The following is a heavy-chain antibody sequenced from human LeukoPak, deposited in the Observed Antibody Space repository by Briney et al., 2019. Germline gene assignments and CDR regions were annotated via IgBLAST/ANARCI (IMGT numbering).Heavy chain of an antibody. J-gene: IGHJ4*02. D-gene: IGHD3-10*01. Sequence: SGPTLVKPTQTLTLTCTFSGFSLSTSGVGVGWIRQPPGKALEWLALIYWDDDKRYSPSLKSRLTITKDTSKNQVVLTVTNMDPVDTASYSCAREEPVRGVRLFDYWGQGILVTVSS. CDR2: IYWDDDK. CDR3: AREEPVRGVRLFDY. V-gene: IGHV2-5*02. CDR1: GFSLSTSGVG.